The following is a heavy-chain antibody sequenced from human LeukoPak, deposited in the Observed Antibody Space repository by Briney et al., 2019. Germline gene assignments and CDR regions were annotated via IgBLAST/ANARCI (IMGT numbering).Heavy chain of an antibody. D-gene: IGHD5-18*01. J-gene: IGHJ5*02. V-gene: IGHV3-23*01. CDR2: ISGSGGST. CDR3: VRGYSYGWFDP. Sequence: PGGSLRLSCAASAFTFSIYAMSWVRQAPGKGLGWVSTISGSGGSTHYADSVKGRFTISSDNSKNTLYLQMNSLRADDTAVYYCVRGYSYGWFDPWGQGTLVTVSS. CDR1: AFTFSIYA.